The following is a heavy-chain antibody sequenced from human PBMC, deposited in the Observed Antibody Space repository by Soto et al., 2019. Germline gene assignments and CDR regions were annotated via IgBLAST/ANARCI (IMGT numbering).Heavy chain of an antibody. J-gene: IGHJ4*02. CDR3: ARGHKTDNYDFWSGSFDY. D-gene: IGHD3-3*01. CDR1: GGTFGSYA. V-gene: IGHV1-69*01. Sequence: QVQLVQSGAEVKKPGSSVKVSCKASGGTFGSYAISWVRQAPGQGLEWMGGIIPIFGTANYAQKFQGRVTITADESTSTAYMELSSLRSEDTAVYYCARGHKTDNYDFWSGSFDYWGQGTLVTVSS. CDR2: IIPIFGTA.